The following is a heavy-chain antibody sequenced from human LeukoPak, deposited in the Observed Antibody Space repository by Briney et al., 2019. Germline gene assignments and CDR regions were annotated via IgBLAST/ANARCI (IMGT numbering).Heavy chain of an antibody. J-gene: IGHJ4*02. D-gene: IGHD4-17*01. V-gene: IGHV3-21*01. Sequence: GRSLRLSCAASGFTFSSYSMNWVRQAPGKGLEWVSSISSSSSYIYYADSVKGRFTISRDNAKNSLYLQMNSLRAEDTAVYYCAREGYGDYLDYFDYWGQGTLVTVSS. CDR3: AREGYGDYLDYFDY. CDR1: GFTFSSYS. CDR2: ISSSSSYI.